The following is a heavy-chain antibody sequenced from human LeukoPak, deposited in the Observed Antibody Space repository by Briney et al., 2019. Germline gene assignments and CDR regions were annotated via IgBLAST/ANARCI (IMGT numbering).Heavy chain of an antibody. CDR2: IYGGGGT. V-gene: IGHV3-53*01. D-gene: IGHD3-22*01. CDR3: ASRRESSCYWRFDS. J-gene: IGHJ4*02. CDR1: GFTVSSNY. Sequence: GGSLRLSCAASGFTVSSNYRVWVRQAPGKGLEWVSLIYGGGGTYYADSVKGRFTISRDNSNNMVYLQMNSLRAEDTAEYYCASRRESSCYWRFDSWGQGTLVTVSS.